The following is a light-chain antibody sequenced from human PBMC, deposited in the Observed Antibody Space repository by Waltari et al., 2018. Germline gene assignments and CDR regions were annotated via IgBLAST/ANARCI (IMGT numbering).Light chain of an antibody. CDR1: QSVRSSF. CDR2: GAS. CDR3: QQCGHSPLT. Sequence: EIVLTQSPGTLSLSPGESATLSCRASQSVRSSFLAWYQQKPGQAPRLLIHGASSRATDIPDRFSGSGSGTDFTLTITKLEPEDFAVYYCQQCGHSPLTFGQGTRLEIK. V-gene: IGKV3-20*01. J-gene: IGKJ5*01.